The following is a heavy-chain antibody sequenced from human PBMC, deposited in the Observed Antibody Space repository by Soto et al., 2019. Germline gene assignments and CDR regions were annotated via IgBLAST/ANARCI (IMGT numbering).Heavy chain of an antibody. Sequence: QVQLVQSGAEMKQPGASVKLSCQASGYIFIHCFMHWVRQAPGQGLEWMGGINPSSGTTTYAQKFQGRVPVTRDTSTSTVYMELSSLGSGDTAMYYCARSLGETTSLLDYWGQGSLVTVSA. J-gene: IGHJ4*02. CDR3: ARSLGETTSLLDY. CDR2: INPSSGTT. D-gene: IGHD1-26*01. V-gene: IGHV1-46*01. CDR1: GYIFIHCF.